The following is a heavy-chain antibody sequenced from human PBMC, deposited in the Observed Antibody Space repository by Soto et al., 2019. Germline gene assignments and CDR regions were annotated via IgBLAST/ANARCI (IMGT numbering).Heavy chain of an antibody. CDR1: GGSISSGDYY. CDR3: ARDALNYYDSSGYYRWFDP. CDR2: IYYSGST. J-gene: IGHJ5*02. Sequence: SETLSLTCTVSGGSISSGDYYWSWIRQPPGKGLEWIGYIYYSGSTYYNPSLKSRVTISVDTSKNQFSLKLSSVTAADTAVYYCARDALNYYDSSGYYRWFDPWGQGTLVTVSS. D-gene: IGHD3-22*01. V-gene: IGHV4-30-4*01.